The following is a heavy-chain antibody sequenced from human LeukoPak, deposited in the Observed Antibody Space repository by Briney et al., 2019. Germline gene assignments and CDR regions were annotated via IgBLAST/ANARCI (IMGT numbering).Heavy chain of an antibody. J-gene: IGHJ4*02. D-gene: IGHD4-23*01. V-gene: IGHV3-74*01. CDR1: GFTFSSYW. CDR2: LNGDGTST. CDR3: AKRSADGGFYDY. Sequence: PGGSLRLSCAASGFTFSSYWMHWVRQDPGKGLVWVSRLNGDGTSTNYADSVKGRFTISRDNAKNTLYLQMNSLRAEDSALYYCAKRSADGGFYDYWGQGTLVTVSS.